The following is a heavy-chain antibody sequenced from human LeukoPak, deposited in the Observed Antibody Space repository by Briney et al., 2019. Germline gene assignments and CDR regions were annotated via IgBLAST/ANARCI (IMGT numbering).Heavy chain of an antibody. CDR3: ARTNYDFWSGYLYYYYMDV. Sequence: GGSLRLSCAASGFTFSSYGMHWVRQAPGKGLEWVAVISYDGSNKYYADSVKGRFTISRDNSKNTLYLQMNSLRAEDTAVYYCARTNYDFWSGYLYYYYMDVWGKGTTVTVSS. V-gene: IGHV3-30*03. CDR2: ISYDGSNK. D-gene: IGHD3-3*01. CDR1: GFTFSSYG. J-gene: IGHJ6*03.